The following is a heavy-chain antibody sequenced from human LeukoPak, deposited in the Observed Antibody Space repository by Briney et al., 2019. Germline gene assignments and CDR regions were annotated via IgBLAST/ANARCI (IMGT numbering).Heavy chain of an antibody. CDR1: GGSFSGYY. Sequence: SETLSLTCAVYGGSFSGYYWSWIRQPPGKGLGWIGEINHSGSTNYNPSLKSRVTISVDTSKNQFSLKLSSVTAADTAVYYCAARGLFTFDYWGQGTLVTVSS. D-gene: IGHD3-16*01. CDR3: AARGLFTFDY. CDR2: INHSGST. V-gene: IGHV4-34*01. J-gene: IGHJ4*02.